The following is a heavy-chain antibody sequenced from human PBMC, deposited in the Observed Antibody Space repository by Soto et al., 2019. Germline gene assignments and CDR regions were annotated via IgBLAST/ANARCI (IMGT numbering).Heavy chain of an antibody. V-gene: IGHV3-30-3*01. J-gene: IGHJ2*01. CDR1: GFTFSSYA. CDR3: ARGASNCYFDI. CDR2: ISYDGSSK. Sequence: QVQLVESGGGVVQPGMSPRLSCAASGFTFSSYAMHWVRQAPGKGLEWVALISYDGSSKHYADSVQGRFTISRNNSKNSLYQQMTIMRAEDAALYCGARGASNCYFDIWGRGTLITVSS.